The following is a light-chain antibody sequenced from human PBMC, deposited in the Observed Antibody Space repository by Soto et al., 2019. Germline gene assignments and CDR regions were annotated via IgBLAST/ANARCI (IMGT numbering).Light chain of an antibody. CDR3: QQYYSTLVA. Sequence: DIVMTQSPDSLAVSLGERATINCKSSQSVLYSSNNKNYLAWYQQKPGQPPKLLIYWASTRESGVPDRFSGSGSGTDFTITISSLQAEDVAVYYCQQYYSTLVAFGQGTKVEIK. CDR1: QSVLYSSNNKNY. V-gene: IGKV4-1*01. CDR2: WAS. J-gene: IGKJ1*01.